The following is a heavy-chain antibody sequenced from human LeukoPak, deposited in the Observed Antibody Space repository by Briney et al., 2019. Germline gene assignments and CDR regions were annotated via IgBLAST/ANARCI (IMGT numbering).Heavy chain of an antibody. CDR2: MNTNSGNT. D-gene: IGHD3-22*01. CDR1: GYTFTSYD. J-gene: IGHJ4*02. Sequence: ASVTVSCKASGYTFTSYDINWVRHAHGQGIEWMGWMNTNSGNTGYAQKFQGRVTMTRNTSISTAYMELSSLRSEDTAAYYCARVPYYDSSGYYYEPFDYWGQGTLVTVSS. CDR3: ARVPYYDSSGYYYEPFDY. V-gene: IGHV1-8*01.